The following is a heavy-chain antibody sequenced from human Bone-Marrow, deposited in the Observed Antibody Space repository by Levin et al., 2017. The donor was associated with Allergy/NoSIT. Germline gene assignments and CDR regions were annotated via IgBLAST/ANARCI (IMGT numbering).Heavy chain of an antibody. CDR3: AKDSCSTFSCYLNY. CDR1: GFTFDDYA. J-gene: IGHJ4*02. V-gene: IGHV3-9*01. CDR2: ISWNSGNI. D-gene: IGHD2-2*01. Sequence: SLKISCAASGFTFDDYAMNWVRQAPGKGLEWVSGISWNSGNIGYADSVKGRFTISRDNAKNSPYLQMNSLRAEDTALYYCAKDSCSTFSCYLNYWGQGTLVTVSS.